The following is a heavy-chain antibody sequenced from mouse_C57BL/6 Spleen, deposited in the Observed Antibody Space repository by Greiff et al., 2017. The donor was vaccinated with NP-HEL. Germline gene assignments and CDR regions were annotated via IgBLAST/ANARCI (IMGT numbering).Heavy chain of an antibody. CDR1: GYTFTDYE. V-gene: IGHV1-15*01. CDR2: IDPETGGT. CDR3: TRWETNWYFDV. D-gene: IGHD4-1*01. J-gene: IGHJ1*03. Sequence: VQLQQSGAELVRPGASVTLSCKASGYTFTDYEMHWVKQTPVHGLEWIGAIDPETGGTAYNQKFKGKAILTADKSSSTAYMELRSLTSEDSAVYYCTRWETNWYFDVWGTGTTVTVSS.